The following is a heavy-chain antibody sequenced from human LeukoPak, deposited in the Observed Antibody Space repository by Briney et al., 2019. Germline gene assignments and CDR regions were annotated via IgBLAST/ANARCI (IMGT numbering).Heavy chain of an antibody. CDR2: IDWDDDK. J-gene: IGHJ4*02. D-gene: IGHD4-17*01. V-gene: IGHV2-70*10. CDR1: GFSLSTSGMC. CDR3: ARIPYGDYLPDY. Sequence: SGPTLVNPTQTLTLTCTFSGFSLSTSGMCVSWIRQPPGKALEWIARIDWDDDKYYSTSLKTRLTISKDTSKNQVVLTMTNMDPVDTATYYCARIPYGDYLPDYWGQGTLVTVSS.